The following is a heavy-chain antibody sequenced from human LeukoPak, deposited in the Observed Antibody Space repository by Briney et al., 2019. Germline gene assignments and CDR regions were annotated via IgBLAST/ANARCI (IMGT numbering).Heavy chain of an antibody. CDR2: IYYSWST. CDR3: ARVLVTAATSYYYYMEV. Sequence: PSETLSLTCTVSGGSISSRSYYWGWIRQPPGKALEWIGSIYYSWSTYYNPSLKSRVTISVDTSKNHFSLKLSSVTAADTAVHYCARVLVTAATSYYYYMEVWGKGTTVTVSS. CDR1: GGSISSRSYY. J-gene: IGHJ6*03. V-gene: IGHV4-39*02. D-gene: IGHD2-2*01.